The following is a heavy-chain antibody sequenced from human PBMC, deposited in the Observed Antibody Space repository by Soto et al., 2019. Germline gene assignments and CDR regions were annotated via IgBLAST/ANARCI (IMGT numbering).Heavy chain of an antibody. Sequence: QVQLVESGGGVVQPGRSLRLSCAASGFTFSSYAMHWVRQAPGKGLEWVAVISYDGSNKYYADSVKGRFTISRDNSKNALYLQMNSLRAEDTAVYYCARGGEAASNWFDPWGQCTLVTVSS. D-gene: IGHD3-10*01. CDR1: GFTFSSYA. CDR3: ARGGEAASNWFDP. V-gene: IGHV3-30-3*01. J-gene: IGHJ5*02. CDR2: ISYDGSNK.